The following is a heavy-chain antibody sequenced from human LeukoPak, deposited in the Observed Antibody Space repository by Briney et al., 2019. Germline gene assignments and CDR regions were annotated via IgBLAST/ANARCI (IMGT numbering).Heavy chain of an antibody. CDR1: GGSISSYY. CDR2: IYYSGST. CDR3: ARLSIVGATNFDY. D-gene: IGHD1-26*01. Sequence: KPSETLSLTCTVSGGSISSYYWSWIRQAPGKGLEWIGYIYYSGSTTYKPSLKSRVTISVDTSKNQFSLKLSSVTAADTAVYYCARLSIVGATNFDYWGQGTLVTVSS. J-gene: IGHJ4*02. V-gene: IGHV4-59*08.